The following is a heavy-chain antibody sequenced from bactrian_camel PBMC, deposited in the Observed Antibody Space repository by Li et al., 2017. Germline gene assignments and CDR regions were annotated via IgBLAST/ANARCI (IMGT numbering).Heavy chain of an antibody. D-gene: IGHD1*01. CDR3: AAGPRICERDGCCRGDDHYY. CDR2: IDDAGRT. J-gene: IGHJ4*01. V-gene: IGHV3S32*01. Sequence: VQLVESGGGSVQTGGSLRLSCAAPPGYPYGSFCMGWFRQTPGKERERIASIDDAGRTLYADSVKDRFTISRDAATNTVYLQMNSLIPEDTAMYYCAAGPRICERDGCCRGDDHYYWGQGTQVTVS. CDR1: GYPYGSFC.